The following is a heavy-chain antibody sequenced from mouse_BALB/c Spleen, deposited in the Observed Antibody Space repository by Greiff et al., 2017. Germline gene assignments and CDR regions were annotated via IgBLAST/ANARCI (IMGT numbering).Heavy chain of an antibody. Sequence: VHLVESGPGLVAPSQSLSITCTVSGFSLTSYGVHWVRQPPGKGLEWLGVIWAGGSTNYNSALMSRLSISKDNSKSQVFLKMNSLQTDDTAMYYCARERPLLRRAMDYWGQGTSVTVSS. D-gene: IGHD1-2*01. CDR2: IWAGGST. J-gene: IGHJ4*01. V-gene: IGHV2-9*02. CDR1: GFSLTSYG. CDR3: ARERPLLRRAMDY.